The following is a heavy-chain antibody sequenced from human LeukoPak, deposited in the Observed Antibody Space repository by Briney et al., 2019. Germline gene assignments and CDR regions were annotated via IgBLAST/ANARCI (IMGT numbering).Heavy chain of an antibody. Sequence: ASVKVSCKASGYTFTGYYMHWVRQAPGQGLEWMGWINPNSGGTNYAQKFQGRVTMTRDTSISTAYMELSRLRSDDTAVYYCARGPRQYYYGSGSHRAADWGQGTLVTVSS. J-gene: IGHJ4*02. CDR3: ARGPRQYYYGSGSHRAAD. D-gene: IGHD3-10*01. CDR2: INPNSGGT. CDR1: GYTFTGYY. V-gene: IGHV1-2*02.